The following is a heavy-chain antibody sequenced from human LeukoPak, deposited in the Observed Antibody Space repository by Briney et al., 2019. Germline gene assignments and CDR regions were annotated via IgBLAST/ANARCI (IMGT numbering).Heavy chain of an antibody. CDR3: ARDISGYETCYYYYGMDV. V-gene: IGHV4-4*07. CDR2: IYTSGST. J-gene: IGHJ6*02. D-gene: IGHD5-12*01. Sequence: SETLYLTCTASGGSFSSYYRSWIRQPAGKGLEWIGRIYTSGSTNYNPSLKSRVTMSVDTSKNQFSLKLSSVTAADTAVYYCARDISGYETCYYYYGMDVWGQGTTVTVSS. CDR1: GGSFSSYY.